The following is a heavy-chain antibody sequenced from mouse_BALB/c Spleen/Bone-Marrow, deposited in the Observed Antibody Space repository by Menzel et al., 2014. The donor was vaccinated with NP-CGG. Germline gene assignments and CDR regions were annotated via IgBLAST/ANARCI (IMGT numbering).Heavy chain of an antibody. Sequence: EVKVMESGGGLVQPGGSLRLSCATSGFTFTDYFMCWVRQPPGKALEWFGFIRNKANGSTYEYSASVKVRFTITRDNSQSILNLQLSTLKPEDSDSDYGASADALDSWGQGTSVTVSS. J-gene: IGHJ4*01. CDR3: ASADALDS. CDR2: IRNKANGSTY. V-gene: IGHV7-3*02. CDR1: GFTFTDYF.